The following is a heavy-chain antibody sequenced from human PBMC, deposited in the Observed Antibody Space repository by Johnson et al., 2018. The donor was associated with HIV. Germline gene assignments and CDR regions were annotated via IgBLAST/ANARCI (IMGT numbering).Heavy chain of an antibody. CDR2: LYIDGAT. V-gene: IGHV3-53*01. D-gene: IGHD3-22*01. CDR3: ARTSRFRGHYYDSGRYPRAGALDI. Sequence: VQLVESGGGLIQPGGSLRVSCAASGFTVSSNYMSWVRQAPGKGLEWVSVLYIDGATYFADSVKGRFTISRDTSKNTLYLQINSLRAEDTAVYYCARTSRFRGHYYDSGRYPRAGALDIWGQGTMVTVSS. J-gene: IGHJ3*02. CDR1: GFTVSSNY.